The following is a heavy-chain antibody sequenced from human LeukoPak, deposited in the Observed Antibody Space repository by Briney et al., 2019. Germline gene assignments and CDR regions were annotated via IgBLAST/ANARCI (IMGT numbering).Heavy chain of an antibody. V-gene: IGHV3-30*03. D-gene: IGHD2-2*01. CDR3: ARDRDQLLPNWFDP. J-gene: IGHJ5*02. CDR1: GFTFSSYG. CDR2: ISYDGSNK. Sequence: GGSLRLSCAASGFTFSSYGMHWVRRAPGKGLEWVAVISYDGSNKYYADSVKGRFTISRDNSKNTLYLQMNSLRAEDTAVYYCARDRDQLLPNWFDPWGQGTLVTVSS.